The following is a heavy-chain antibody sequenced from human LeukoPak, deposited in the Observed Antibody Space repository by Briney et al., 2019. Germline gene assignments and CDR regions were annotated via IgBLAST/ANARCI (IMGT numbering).Heavy chain of an antibody. CDR1: GGIFNSYA. V-gene: IGHV1-69*04. J-gene: IGHJ4*02. Sequence: SVKVSCKASGGIFNSYAISWVRQAPGQGLEWMGRIIPILGIANYAQKFQGRVTITADKSTSTAYMDLSSLRSEDTAVYYCARDLPPYYFDYWGQGTLVTVSS. CDR3: ARDLPPYYFDY. CDR2: IIPILGIA.